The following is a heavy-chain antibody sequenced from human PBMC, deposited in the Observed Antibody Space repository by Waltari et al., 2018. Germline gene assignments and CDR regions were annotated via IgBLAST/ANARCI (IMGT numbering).Heavy chain of an antibody. J-gene: IGHJ6*03. V-gene: IGHV1-69*14. D-gene: IGHD3-22*01. CDR3: AGGYYESSGFSFYYFYHMDV. CDR2: IIPTVGTT. CDR1: GGSFASYG. Sequence: QVQLVQSGAEVTKTGSSVTVSGTASGGSFASYGIRWVRKAPGQGLEWMGGIIPTVGTTNYAQKFQGRVTINADKSTSTAYMHLTSLRSEDAAVYYCAGGYYESSGFSFYYFYHMDVWGKGTTVTVSS.